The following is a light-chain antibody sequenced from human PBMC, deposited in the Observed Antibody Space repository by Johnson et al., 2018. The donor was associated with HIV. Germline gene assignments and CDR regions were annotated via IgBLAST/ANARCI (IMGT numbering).Light chain of an antibody. CDR1: SSNIANNY. V-gene: IGLV1-51*02. Sequence: HSVLTQPPSVSAAPGQKVTISCSGSSSNIANNYVSWYQQLPGTAPKLLIYENNKRPSGIPDRFSCSKSGTSATLGITGLQAGDEADYYCGTWDSSLTAVFGTGTKVTVL. CDR3: GTWDSSLTAV. J-gene: IGLJ1*01. CDR2: ENN.